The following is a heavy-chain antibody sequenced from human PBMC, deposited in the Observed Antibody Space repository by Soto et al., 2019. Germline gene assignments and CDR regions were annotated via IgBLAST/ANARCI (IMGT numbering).Heavy chain of an antibody. D-gene: IGHD2-2*01. Sequence: GESLKISCAASGFTFSSYGMHWVRQAPGKGLEWVAVISYDGSNKYYADSVKGRFTISRDNSKNTLYLQMNSLRAEDTAVYYCANLGSSSWFDYWGQGTLVTVSS. V-gene: IGHV3-30*18. J-gene: IGHJ4*02. CDR1: GFTFSSYG. CDR3: ANLGSSSWFDY. CDR2: ISYDGSNK.